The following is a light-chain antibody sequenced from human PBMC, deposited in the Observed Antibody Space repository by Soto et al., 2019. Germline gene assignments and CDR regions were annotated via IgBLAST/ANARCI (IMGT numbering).Light chain of an antibody. Sequence: QSVLTQPAPVSGSPGQSITISCTGTSSDVGGYKYVSWYQQHPGKVPKLVIYEVTNRPSGVSNRFSGSKSGDTASLTISGLQAEDEGDYYCSSYTSTNTVVFGGGTKVTVL. CDR1: SSDVGGYKY. V-gene: IGLV2-14*01. CDR2: EVT. J-gene: IGLJ2*01. CDR3: SSYTSTNTVV.